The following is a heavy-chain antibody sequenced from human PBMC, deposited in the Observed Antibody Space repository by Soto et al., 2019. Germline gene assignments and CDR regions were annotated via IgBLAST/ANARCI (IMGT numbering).Heavy chain of an antibody. CDR1: GYTFTGYY. CDR3: ARTVGYYYGMDV. CDR2: INPNSGGT. J-gene: IGHJ6*02. Sequence: ASVKVSCKASGYTFTGYYMHWVRQAPGQGLEWMGWINPNSGGTNYAQKFQGWVTITRDTSASTAYMELSSLRSEDTAVYYCARTVGYYYGMDVWGQGTTVTVSS. D-gene: IGHD4-17*01. V-gene: IGHV1-2*04.